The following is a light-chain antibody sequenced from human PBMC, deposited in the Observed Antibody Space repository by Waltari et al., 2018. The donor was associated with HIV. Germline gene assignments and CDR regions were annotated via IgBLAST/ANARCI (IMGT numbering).Light chain of an antibody. J-gene: IGLJ1*01. Sequence: SYELTQPPSVSVSPGQTARITCSGDALPNQYAYWYQQKPGQAPVLVIYKDSERPSGIPERFSGSSSRTTVTLTISGVQAEDEADYFCQSADSSGTYLYVFGTGTKVTVL. V-gene: IGLV3-25*03. CDR1: ALPNQY. CDR2: KDS. CDR3: QSADSSGTYLYV.